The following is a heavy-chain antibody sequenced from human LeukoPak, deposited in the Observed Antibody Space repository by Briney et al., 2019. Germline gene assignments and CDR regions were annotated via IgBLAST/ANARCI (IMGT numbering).Heavy chain of an antibody. Sequence: GASVKVSCKASGYTFTTYYMHWVRQAPGQGLEWMGIINPSGGSASYAQKFQGRVIMTRDMSTSTVYMELSSLRSEDTAVYYCARDGVAGVYYFDFWGQGTLVTVSS. CDR3: ARDGVAGVYYFDF. J-gene: IGHJ4*02. D-gene: IGHD6-19*01. V-gene: IGHV1-46*01. CDR2: INPSGGSA. CDR1: GYTFTTYY.